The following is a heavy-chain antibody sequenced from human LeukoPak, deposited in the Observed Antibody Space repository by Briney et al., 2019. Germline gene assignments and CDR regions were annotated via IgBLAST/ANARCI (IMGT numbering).Heavy chain of an antibody. J-gene: IGHJ4*02. V-gene: IGHV4-39*01. CDR1: GGSPTSSSSY. CDR2: IYYSGST. D-gene: IGHD6-19*01. CDR3: ARKVAVAGTDYVDY. Sequence: SETLPLTCAVSGGSPTSSSSYWGCIRQPPRKGLEWIGSIYYSGSTYYNPSLKSRVTISVDASKHQFSLKLSSVTAADTAVYYCARKVAVAGTDYVDYWGQGTRVTVSS.